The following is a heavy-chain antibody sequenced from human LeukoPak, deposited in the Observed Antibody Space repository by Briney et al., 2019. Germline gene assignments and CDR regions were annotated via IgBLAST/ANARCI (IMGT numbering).Heavy chain of an antibody. J-gene: IGHJ6*03. D-gene: IGHD2/OR15-2a*01. CDR3: ARHSNSYYYYMDV. Sequence: PSETLSLTCTVSGGSISSSSYYWGWIRQPPGKGLEWIGSIYCSGSTYYNPSLKSRVTISVDTSKNQFSLKLSSVTAADTAVYYCARHSNSYYYYMDVWGKGTTVTISS. CDR1: GGSISSSSYY. V-gene: IGHV4-39*01. CDR2: IYCSGST.